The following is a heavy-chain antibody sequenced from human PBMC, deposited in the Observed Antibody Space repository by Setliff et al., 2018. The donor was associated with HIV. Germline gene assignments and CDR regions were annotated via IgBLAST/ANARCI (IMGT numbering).Heavy chain of an antibody. CDR3: ARMGESPPHSSSWYY. CDR1: GYSFTGYY. D-gene: IGHD6-13*01. J-gene: IGHJ4*02. CDR2: MNPSTGGT. Sequence: ASVKVSCKASGYSFTGYYMHWVRQAPGQGLEWMGWMNPSTGGTRFAQKFQGMVTMTRDTFITTAYMELSSLRSDDTAVYYCARMGESPPHSSSWYYWGQGTLFTVSS. V-gene: IGHV1-2*02.